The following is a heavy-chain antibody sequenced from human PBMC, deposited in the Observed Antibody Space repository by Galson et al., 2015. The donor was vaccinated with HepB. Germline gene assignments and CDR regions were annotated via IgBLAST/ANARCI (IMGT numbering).Heavy chain of an antibody. CDR1: GFIFRNFA. Sequence: SLRLSCAASGFIFRNFAIQWVRQAPGKGLEWVSFISHDGGNRYYSDSVKGRFTISRDNSKKILYLQMNRLRSEDTAVYYCARVGIAVSGIRSGAFDIWGQGTMVSVSS. J-gene: IGHJ3*02. D-gene: IGHD6-19*01. V-gene: IGHV3-30-3*01. CDR3: ARVGIAVSGIRSGAFDI. CDR2: ISHDGGNR.